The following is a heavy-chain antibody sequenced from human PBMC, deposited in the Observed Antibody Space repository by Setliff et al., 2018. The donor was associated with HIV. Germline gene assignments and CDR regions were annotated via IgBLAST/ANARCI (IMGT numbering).Heavy chain of an antibody. V-gene: IGHV3-7*01. D-gene: IGHD3-22*01. CDR1: GFTFRNYW. Sequence: PGESLKISCSGSGFTFRNYWMNWVRQAPGKGLEWVANIKRDGSVKEYVESVKGRFTISRDNAKTAVYLQMNSLRAEDTGIYFCARDVGLRIYDHWGQGTLVTVSS. J-gene: IGHJ4*02. CDR3: ARDVGLRIYDH. CDR2: IKRDGSVK.